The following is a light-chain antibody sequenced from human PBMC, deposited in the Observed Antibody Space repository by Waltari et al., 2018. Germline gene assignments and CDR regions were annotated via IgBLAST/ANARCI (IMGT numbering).Light chain of an antibody. CDR1: QNVLYSSNNKNF. J-gene: IGKJ1*01. Sequence: DIVMTQSPDSLAVSLGERATINCKSSQNVLYSSNNKNFLAWYQQKPGQPPKLLIYWASTRESGVPDLFSGSGSGTDFTLTISSLQAEDVAVYYCQQYYGTPPTFGQGTKVEIK. CDR2: WAS. V-gene: IGKV4-1*01. CDR3: QQYYGTPPT.